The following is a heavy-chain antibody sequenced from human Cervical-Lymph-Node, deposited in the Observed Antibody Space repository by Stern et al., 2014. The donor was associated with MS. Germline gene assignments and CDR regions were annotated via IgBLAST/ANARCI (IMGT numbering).Heavy chain of an antibody. CDR1: GFTFEDYA. Sequence: QVQLVQSGGGVVQPGGSQRPSCTASGFTFEDYAMEWVRQVPGKGLEWVAMIWYDGSQKYYGDSVRGRFSVSRDNSRNTLYLQMKSLSLEDTAVYYCARKIPDYYYYAMDVWGQGTTVTVSS. J-gene: IGHJ6*02. CDR3: ARKIPDYYYYAMDV. V-gene: IGHV3-33*01. D-gene: IGHD2-2*02. CDR2: IWYDGSQK.